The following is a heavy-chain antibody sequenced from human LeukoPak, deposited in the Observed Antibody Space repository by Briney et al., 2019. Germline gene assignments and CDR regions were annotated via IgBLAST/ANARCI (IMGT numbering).Heavy chain of an antibody. CDR2: IYPSGRT. V-gene: IGHV4-31*03. J-gene: IGHJ4*02. CDR1: GPSFSSAEHY. CDR3: SRGLDSRKLGI. D-gene: IGHD3-22*01. Sequence: SQCLSPACTVAGPSFSSAEHYWNWIRESPWKGLEWIGSIYPSGRTYNNPSLESRDTISIDTSKNQFSLNLNSVTAADTAVYFCSRGLDSRKLGIWGQGTLVTVSS.